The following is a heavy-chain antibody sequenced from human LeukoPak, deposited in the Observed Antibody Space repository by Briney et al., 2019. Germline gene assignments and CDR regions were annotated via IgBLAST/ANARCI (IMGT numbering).Heavy chain of an antibody. V-gene: IGHV4-39*01. CDR2: IYYNGIT. J-gene: IGHJ4*02. CDR3: ASSSSWYRFDY. Sequence: SETLSLTCTVSGDSTSSSEYYWVCLRLPPGKGLEWIGTIYYNGITYHHPSLSSRITISVDTSRNQFSLTLRSVTATDTAVYYCASSSSWYRFDYWGQGALVTVSS. CDR1: GDSTSSSEYY. D-gene: IGHD6-13*01.